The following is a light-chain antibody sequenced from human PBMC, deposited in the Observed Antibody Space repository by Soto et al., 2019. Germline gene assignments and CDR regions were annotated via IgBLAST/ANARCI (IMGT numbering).Light chain of an antibody. CDR1: HSNIGAGYE. CDR3: QSLDSSGSGSGV. Sequence: QSELTQPPSVSGAPGQRVTISCTASHSNIGAGYEVHWYQQVPGTAPKLLVSGHNNRPSGVPDRFFGSKSGTSASLTIIGLQAEDEDDYYCQSLDSSGSGSGVFGGGTKLTVL. V-gene: IGLV1-40*01. J-gene: IGLJ3*02. CDR2: GHN.